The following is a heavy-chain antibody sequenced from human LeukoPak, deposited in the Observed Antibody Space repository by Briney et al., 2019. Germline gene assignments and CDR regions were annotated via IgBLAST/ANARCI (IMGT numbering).Heavy chain of an antibody. Sequence: GGSLRLSCAASGFTFSNYWMHWVRQAPGKGLVWVSRINSDGSNTNYADSVKGRFTISRDNAKKSLYLQMNSLRAEDTAVYYCARGVGATNGAPYYFDYWGQGTLVTVSS. CDR3: ARGVGATNGAPYYFDY. CDR2: INSDGSNT. D-gene: IGHD1-26*01. CDR1: GFTFSNYW. V-gene: IGHV3-74*01. J-gene: IGHJ4*02.